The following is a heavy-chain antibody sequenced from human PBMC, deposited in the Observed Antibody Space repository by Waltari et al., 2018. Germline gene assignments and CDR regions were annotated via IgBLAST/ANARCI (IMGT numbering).Heavy chain of an antibody. CDR3: AREYDSRGRFDS. J-gene: IGHJ4*02. CDR2: IWSSGSPI. CDR1: GFLFGSHT. V-gene: IGHV3-48*04. Sequence: EVQSVQSGGGSVQPGGSLSLSCTAPGFLFGSHTMIRVRQAPGKGLEWISYIWSSGSPIYYADSVRGRFTISRDNTKDSVYLQMNSLRAEDTAVYYCAREYDSRGRFDSWGPGTLVTVSS. D-gene: IGHD6-13*01.